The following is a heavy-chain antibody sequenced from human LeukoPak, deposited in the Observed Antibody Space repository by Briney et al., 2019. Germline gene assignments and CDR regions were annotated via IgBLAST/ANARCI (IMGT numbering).Heavy chain of an antibody. CDR3: ARAPSSGAVAGTVDY. D-gene: IGHD6-19*01. CDR1: GESFSGFY. V-gene: IGHV4-34*01. Sequence: PSETLSLTCAVYGESFSGFYWTWIRQPPGKGLEWLGEINHSGSTNYYPSLKSRVTISVHTSKKQCSLRLSSVTAADTAVYYCARAPSSGAVAGTVDYWGQGTLVTVSS. CDR2: INHSGST. J-gene: IGHJ4*02.